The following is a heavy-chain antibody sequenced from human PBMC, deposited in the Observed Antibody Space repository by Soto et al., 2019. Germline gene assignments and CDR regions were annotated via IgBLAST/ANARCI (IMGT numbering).Heavy chain of an antibody. J-gene: IGHJ6*02. V-gene: IGHV3-15*07. Sequence: EVQLVESGGGLVEPGGSLRLSCAASGLNFINAWMHWVRQAPGKGLEWVGRIKSKTDGGTTDYAAPVKGRLIISRDDSKNTLYLQINSLKMEDTAVYYCSALGVWGQGTTVTVSS. CDR3: SALGV. D-gene: IGHD1-26*01. CDR1: GLNFINAW. CDR2: IKSKTDGGTT.